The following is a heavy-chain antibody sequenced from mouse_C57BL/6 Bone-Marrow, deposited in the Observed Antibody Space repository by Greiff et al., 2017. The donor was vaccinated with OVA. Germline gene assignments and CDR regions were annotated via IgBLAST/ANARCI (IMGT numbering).Heavy chain of an antibody. CDR1: GYTFTSYG. CDR2: IYPRSGNT. CDR3: ARPTLYYYAMDY. J-gene: IGHJ4*01. Sequence: VQLQQSGAELARPGASVKLSCKASGYTFTSYGISWVKQRTGQGLEWIGEIYPRSGNTYYNEKFKGKATLTADKSSSTAYMELRSLTSEDSAVYFYARPTLYYYAMDYWGQGTSVTVSS. V-gene: IGHV1-81*01.